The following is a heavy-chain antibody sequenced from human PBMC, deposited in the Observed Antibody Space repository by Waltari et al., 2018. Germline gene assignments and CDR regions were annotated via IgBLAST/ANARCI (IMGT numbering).Heavy chain of an antibody. J-gene: IGHJ3*02. D-gene: IGHD1-7*01. CDR3: ARVLTTGTVAFDI. Sequence: QVQLRESGPGLVQPSETLSLTCVISGYSLSSTLFWGWIRQSPEKGLEWIGNIYYSGVTYYSPFLKSRVFISIDTPRRQFSLKLISVTAADTAVYYCARVLTTGTVAFDIWGQGTLVTVSS. CDR2: IYYSGVT. V-gene: IGHV4-38-2*01. CDR1: GYSLSSTLF.